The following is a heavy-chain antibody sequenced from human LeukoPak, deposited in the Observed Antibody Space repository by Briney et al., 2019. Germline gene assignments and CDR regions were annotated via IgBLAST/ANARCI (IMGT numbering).Heavy chain of an antibody. V-gene: IGHV4-61*02. Sequence: SQTLSLTCTVSGGSISSGSYYWSWIRQPAGKGLEWIGRIYTSGSTNYNPSLKIPVTISVDTSKNPFSLKLSSVTAADTAVYYCARDNRVLWFGELLFYMDVWGKGTTVTVSS. D-gene: IGHD3-10*01. CDR2: IYTSGST. CDR1: GGSISSGSYY. J-gene: IGHJ6*03. CDR3: ARDNRVLWFGELLFYMDV.